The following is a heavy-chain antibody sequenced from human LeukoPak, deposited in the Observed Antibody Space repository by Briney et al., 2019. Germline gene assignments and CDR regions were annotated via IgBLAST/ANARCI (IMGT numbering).Heavy chain of an antibody. CDR2: IYHSGST. Sequence: SETLSLTCTVSGGSISSYYWSWIRQPPGKGLEWIGNIYHSGSTYYNPSLKSRVTISVDTSKNQFSLKLSSVTAADTAVYYCARVNIWLYSSPDDAFDIWGQGTMVTVSS. V-gene: IGHV4-59*08. CDR1: GGSISSYY. J-gene: IGHJ3*02. D-gene: IGHD6-13*01. CDR3: ARVNIWLYSSPDDAFDI.